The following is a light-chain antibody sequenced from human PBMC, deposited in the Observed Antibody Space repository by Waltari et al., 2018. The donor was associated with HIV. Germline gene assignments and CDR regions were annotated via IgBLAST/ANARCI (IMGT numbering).Light chain of an antibody. V-gene: IGLV3-21*04. Sequence: SYVLTQPPSVSVAPGETASITCGGSDIQSKSVHWYQQRPGQAPGVVIHYDSERPSGIPERFSGSNSRNTATLIISRVEAGDEADYYCQVWDSSSFSVVFGGGTKLTVL. CDR2: YDS. CDR1: DIQSKS. J-gene: IGLJ2*01. CDR3: QVWDSSSFSVV.